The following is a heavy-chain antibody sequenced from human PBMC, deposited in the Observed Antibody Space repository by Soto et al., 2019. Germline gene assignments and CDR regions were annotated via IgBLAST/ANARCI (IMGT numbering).Heavy chain of an antibody. CDR1: GYTFTGYY. CDR3: ARADRRRITMVRGVMVAWFDP. J-gene: IGHJ5*02. D-gene: IGHD3-10*01. Sequence: ASVKVSCKASGYTFTGYYMLWVRQAPGQGLEWMGWINPNSGGTNYAQKFQGWVTMTRDPSISTAYMELSRLRSDDTAVYYCARADRRRITMVRGVMVAWFDPWGQGTLVTVSS. V-gene: IGHV1-2*04. CDR2: INPNSGGT.